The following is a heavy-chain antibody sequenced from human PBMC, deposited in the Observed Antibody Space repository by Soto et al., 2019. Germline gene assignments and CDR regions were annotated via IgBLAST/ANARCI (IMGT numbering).Heavy chain of an antibody. V-gene: IGHV4-31*03. D-gene: IGHD5-12*01. CDR2: IYYSGTT. CDR1: GLSIKTGGYY. Sequence: SETLSLTCTVSGLSIKTGGYYWTWIRQNPERGLEWIGYIYYSGTTYLNPSLESRISMSVDLSMNQFSMRLTSVTDADTAVYYCVTNRGYDFSYFDSWGQGAQVTVSS. J-gene: IGHJ4*02. CDR3: VTNRGYDFSYFDS.